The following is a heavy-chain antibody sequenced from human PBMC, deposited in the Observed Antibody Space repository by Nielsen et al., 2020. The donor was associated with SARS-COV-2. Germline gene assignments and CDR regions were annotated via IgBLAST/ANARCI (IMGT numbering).Heavy chain of an antibody. D-gene: IGHD2-2*01. CDR3: ARLAPYCSSTSCLSGNWFDP. V-gene: IGHV5-51*01. CDR1: GYSFTSYW. CDR2: IYPGDSDT. J-gene: IGHJ5*02. Sequence: GGSLRLSCKGSGYSFTSYWIGWVRQMPGKGLEWMGIIYPGDSDTRYSPSFQGQVTISADKSISTAYLQWSSLKASDTAMYHCARLAPYCSSTSCLSGNWFDPWGQGTLVTVSS.